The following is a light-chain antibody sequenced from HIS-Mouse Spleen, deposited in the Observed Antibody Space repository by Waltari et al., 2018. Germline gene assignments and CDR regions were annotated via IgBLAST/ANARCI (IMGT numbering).Light chain of an antibody. V-gene: IGKV4-1*01. Sequence: DIVMTQSPDSLAVSLGERATINLQSSPSVLYRSNNKNYLAWDQQKPGQPPKLLIYWASTRESGVPDRFSGSGSGTDFTLTISSLQAEDVAVYYCQQYYSTPFTFGGGTKVEIK. CDR1: PSVLYRSNNKNY. J-gene: IGKJ4*01. CDR2: WAS. CDR3: QQYYSTPFT.